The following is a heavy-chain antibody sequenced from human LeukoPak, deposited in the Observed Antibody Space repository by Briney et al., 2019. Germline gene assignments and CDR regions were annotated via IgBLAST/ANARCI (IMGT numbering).Heavy chain of an antibody. D-gene: IGHD2-21*01. CDR3: ARHSLIFNWFDP. J-gene: IGHJ5*02. CDR2: INHSGST. Sequence: PSETLSLTCAVYGGSFSGYYWSWIRQPPGKGLEWIGEINHSGSTNYNPSLKSRVNISVDTSKNQFSLKLSSVTAADTAVYYCARHSLIFNWFDPWGQGTLVTVSS. CDR1: GGSFSGYY. V-gene: IGHV4-34*01.